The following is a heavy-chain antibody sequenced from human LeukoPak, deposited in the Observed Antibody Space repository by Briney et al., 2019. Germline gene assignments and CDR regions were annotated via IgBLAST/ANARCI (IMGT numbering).Heavy chain of an antibody. J-gene: IGHJ3*02. Sequence: GGSLRLSCAASGFTFSSYAMSWVRQAPGKGLEWVSAISGSGGSTYYADSVKGRFTISRDNSKNTLYLQMNSLRAEDTAVYYCAQVRGQWFGELLGAFDIWGQGTMVTVSS. V-gene: IGHV3-23*01. CDR1: GFTFSSYA. CDR2: ISGSGGST. CDR3: AQVRGQWFGELLGAFDI. D-gene: IGHD3-10*01.